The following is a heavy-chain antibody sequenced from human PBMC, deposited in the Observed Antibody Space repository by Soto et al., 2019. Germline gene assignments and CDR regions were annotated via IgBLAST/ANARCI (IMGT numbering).Heavy chain of an antibody. V-gene: IGHV3-48*01. D-gene: IGHD2-2*01. CDR2: INSTGTIK. Sequence: LRLSCAASGFTFSTYSMNWVRQAPGKGLEWVAYINSTGTIKYYAGSVKGRFTISRDNAKNSLYLQMNSLRAEDTAVYYCARMSSSISPGCWGQGTLVTVSS. CDR3: ARMSSSISPGC. J-gene: IGHJ4*02. CDR1: GFTFSTYS.